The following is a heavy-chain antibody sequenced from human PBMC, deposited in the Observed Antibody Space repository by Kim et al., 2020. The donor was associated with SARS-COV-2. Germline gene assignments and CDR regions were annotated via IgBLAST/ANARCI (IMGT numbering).Heavy chain of an antibody. CDR3: ARGPVTLSVSYPNPPDP. CDR1: GYTFTSYA. D-gene: IGHD3-10*01. Sequence: ASVKVSCKASGYTFTSYAMNWVRQAPGQGLEWMGWISTNTGNPTYAQGFTGRFVFSLDTSVSTAYLQISSLKAEDTAVYYCARGPVTLSVSYPNPPDPWGQGPLVTVSS. V-gene: IGHV7-4-1*02. CDR2: ISTNTGNP. J-gene: IGHJ5*02.